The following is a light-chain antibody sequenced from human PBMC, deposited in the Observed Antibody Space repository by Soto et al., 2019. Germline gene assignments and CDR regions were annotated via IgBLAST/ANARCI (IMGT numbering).Light chain of an antibody. CDR3: SSYTSSSPLV. Sequence: QSVLTQPPSVSGAPGQRVTISCTGSSSNIGAGYDVHWYQQLPGTAPKLLIYGNSNRPSGVPDRFSGSKSGTSASLTISGLQAEDEADYYCSSYTSSSPLVFGGGTKVTVL. V-gene: IGLV1-40*01. J-gene: IGLJ2*01. CDR2: GNS. CDR1: SSNIGAGYD.